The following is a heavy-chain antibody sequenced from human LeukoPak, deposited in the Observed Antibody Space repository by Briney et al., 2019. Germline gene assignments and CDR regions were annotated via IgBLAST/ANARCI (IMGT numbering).Heavy chain of an antibody. J-gene: IGHJ5*02. CDR2: MNPNSGNT. V-gene: IGHV1-8*01. Sequence: ASVKVSCKASGYTFTSYDINWVRQATGQGLEWMGWMNPNSGNTGYAQKFQGRVTMTRNTSISTAYMELSSLRSEDTAVYYCARAGMSSSWYDVDWFDPWGQGTLVTVSS. CDR3: ARAGMSSSWYDVDWFDP. D-gene: IGHD6-13*01. CDR1: GYTFTSYD.